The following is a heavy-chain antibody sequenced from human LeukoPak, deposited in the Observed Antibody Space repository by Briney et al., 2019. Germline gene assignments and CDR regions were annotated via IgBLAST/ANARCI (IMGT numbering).Heavy chain of an antibody. CDR2: ISYDGSDK. D-gene: IGHD6-19*01. V-gene: IGHV3-30*03. J-gene: IGHJ4*02. CDR1: GFTFSSYG. Sequence: GGSLRLSCAASGFTFSSYGIHWVRQAPGKGLEWVAVISYDGSDKYYADSVKGRFTISRDNSKNTLYLQMNSLRAEDTAVYYCARVGDSSGWPYFDYWGQGTLVTVSS. CDR3: ARVGDSSGWPYFDY.